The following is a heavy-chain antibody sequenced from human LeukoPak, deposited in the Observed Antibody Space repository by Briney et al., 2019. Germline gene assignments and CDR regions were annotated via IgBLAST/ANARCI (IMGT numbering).Heavy chain of an antibody. D-gene: IGHD6-13*01. J-gene: IGHJ4*02. CDR1: RFTFSSYG. CDR3: ARDPTFSHIAAAGPYSGGSSSPAPTFDY. CDR2: IWYDGSNK. V-gene: IGHV3-33*01. Sequence: GGSLRLSCAASRFTFSSYGMHWVRQAPGKGLGWVAVIWYDGSNKYYADSVKGRFSISRDNSKNTLYLQMNSLRAEDTAMYYCARDPTFSHIAAAGPYSGGSSSPAPTFDYWGQGTLVTVSS.